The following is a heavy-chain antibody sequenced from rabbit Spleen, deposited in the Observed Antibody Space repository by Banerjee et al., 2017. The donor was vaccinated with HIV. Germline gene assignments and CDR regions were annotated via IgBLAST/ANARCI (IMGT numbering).Heavy chain of an antibody. CDR1: GFSFSSVHW. V-gene: IGHV1S40*01. J-gene: IGHJ4*01. CDR2: IYAGSTGTI. CDR3: ARNFDL. Sequence: QSLEESGGDLVKPGASLTLTCTASGFSFSSVHWIYWVRQAPGKGLEWIGTIYAGSTGTIDYASWAKGRFTISKTSSTTVTLQMTSLTAADTATYFCARNFDLWGQGPLVTVS.